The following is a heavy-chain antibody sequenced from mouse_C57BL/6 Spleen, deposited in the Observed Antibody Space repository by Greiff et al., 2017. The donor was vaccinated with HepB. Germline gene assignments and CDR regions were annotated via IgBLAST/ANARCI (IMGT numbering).Heavy chain of an antibody. CDR2: ISYSGST. CDR1: GYSITSGYD. Sequence: EVQLQQSGPGMVKPSQSLSLTCTVTGYSITSGYDWHWIRHFPGNKLEWMGYISYSGSTNYNPSLKSRISITHDTSKNHFFLKLNSVTTEDTATYYCAREGDYGSSYGYFDVWGTGTTVTVSS. D-gene: IGHD1-1*01. CDR3: AREGDYGSSYGYFDV. J-gene: IGHJ1*03. V-gene: IGHV3-1*01.